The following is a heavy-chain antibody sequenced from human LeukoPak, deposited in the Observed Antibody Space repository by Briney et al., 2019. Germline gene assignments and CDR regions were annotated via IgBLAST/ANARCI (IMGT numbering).Heavy chain of an antibody. V-gene: IGHV4-30-4*01. D-gene: IGHD4-17*01. J-gene: IGHJ4*02. CDR1: GGSFSGYY. Sequence: SETLSLTCAVYGGSFSGYYWSWIRQPPGKGLEWIGYIYYSGSTYYNPSLKSRVTISVDTSKNQFSLRLNSVTAADTAVYYCAREGDYGDYHLDYWGQGTLVTVSS. CDR3: AREGDYGDYHLDY. CDR2: IYYSGST.